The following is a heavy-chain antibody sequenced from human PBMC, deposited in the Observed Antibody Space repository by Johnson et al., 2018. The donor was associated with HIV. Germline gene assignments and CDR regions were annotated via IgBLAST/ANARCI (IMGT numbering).Heavy chain of an antibody. J-gene: IGHJ3*02. Sequence: EKLVESGGGVVQPGGSLRLSCAASGFTFSSYAMSWVRQAPGKGLEWVSAISGSGGSTYYADSVKGRFTISRDNSKNTLYLQMNSLRAEDTAVYYCARARTVVIARPDAFDIWGQGTMVTVSS. V-gene: IGHV3-23*04. D-gene: IGHD2-21*01. CDR3: ARARTVVIARPDAFDI. CDR2: ISGSGGST. CDR1: GFTFSSYA.